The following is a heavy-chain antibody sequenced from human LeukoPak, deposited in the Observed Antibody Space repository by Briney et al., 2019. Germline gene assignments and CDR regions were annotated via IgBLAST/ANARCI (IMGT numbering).Heavy chain of an antibody. CDR1: GFTFSSYA. D-gene: IGHD2-21*01. CDR3: ARDPTYMVVSGIDY. CDR2: ISYDGSNK. V-gene: IGHV3-30*04. Sequence: GGSLRLSCAASGFTFSSYAMHWVRQAPGKGLEWVAVISYDGSNKYYADSVKGRFTISRDNSKNTLYLQMNSLRAEDTAVYYCARDPTYMVVSGIDYWGQGTLVTVSS. J-gene: IGHJ4*02.